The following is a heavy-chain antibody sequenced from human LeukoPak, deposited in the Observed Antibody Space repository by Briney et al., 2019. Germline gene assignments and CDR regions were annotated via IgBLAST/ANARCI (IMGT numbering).Heavy chain of an antibody. V-gene: IGHV4-39*01. D-gene: IGHD6-6*01. J-gene: IGHJ4*02. CDR3: ARHRGSSSLFDY. CDR1: GGSISSSDYY. CDR2: IYYSGST. Sequence: SETLSLNCTVSGGSISSSDYYWDWIRQPPGMGLEYLGSIYYSGSTYYNPSLKSRVTISVDTSKNQFSLKLSSVTAADTAVYYCARHRGSSSLFDYWGQGTLVTVSS.